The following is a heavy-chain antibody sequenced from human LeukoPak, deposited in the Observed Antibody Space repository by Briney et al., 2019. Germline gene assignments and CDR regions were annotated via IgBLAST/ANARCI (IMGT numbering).Heavy chain of an antibody. D-gene: IGHD6-13*01. CDR1: GFTFSSYW. CDR3: ARGPSSAAAGTWRYFQH. Sequence: GSLRLSCVASGFTFSSYWMHWVRQDPRKGLVWVSRINGDGRNINYADSVRGRFTISRDNSKNTLYLQMNSLRAEDTAVYYCARGPSSAAAGTWRYFQHWGQGTLVTVSS. J-gene: IGHJ1*01. V-gene: IGHV3-74*01. CDR2: INGDGRNI.